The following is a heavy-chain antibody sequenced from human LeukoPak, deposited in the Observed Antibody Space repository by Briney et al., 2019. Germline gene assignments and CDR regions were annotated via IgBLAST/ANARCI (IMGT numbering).Heavy chain of an antibody. CDR2: IYYSGSTNSSGST. J-gene: IGHJ4*02. Sequence: PSETLSLTCTVSGGSISSYYWNWIRQPPGKGLEWIGYIYYSGSTNSSGSTNYNPSLKSRATILVDTSKNQFSLKLTSVTAADTPGYFCARGGRITMITYWGQGTLVTVSS. CDR1: GGSISSYY. CDR3: ARGGRITMITY. V-gene: IGHV4-59*01. D-gene: IGHD3-22*01.